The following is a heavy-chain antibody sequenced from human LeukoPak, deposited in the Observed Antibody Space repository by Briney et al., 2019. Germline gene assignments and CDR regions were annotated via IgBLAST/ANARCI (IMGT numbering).Heavy chain of an antibody. V-gene: IGHV3-30-3*01. Sequence: PGGSLRLSCAASGFTFSSYAMHWVRQAPGKGLEWVAVISYDGSNKYHADSVKGRFTISRDNSKNTLYLQMNSLRAEDTAVYYCARDEGDYYDSSGYYTFDYWGQGTLVTVSS. D-gene: IGHD3-22*01. CDR2: ISYDGSNK. CDR1: GFTFSSYA. J-gene: IGHJ4*02. CDR3: ARDEGDYYDSSGYYTFDY.